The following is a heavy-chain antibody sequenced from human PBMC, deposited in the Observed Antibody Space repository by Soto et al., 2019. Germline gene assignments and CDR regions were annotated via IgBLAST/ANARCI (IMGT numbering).Heavy chain of an antibody. D-gene: IGHD3-22*01. CDR1: TFNFTSYA. CDR2: ISYDGRDK. CDR3: AKGGIIVS. J-gene: IGHJ4*02. V-gene: IGHV3-30*04. Sequence: QVQLVESGGGVVQPGTSLRLSCAASTFNFTSYATHWVRQAPGKGLEWVAVISYDGRDKFYADSVKGRFTISRDNSKHTLYLHMNSLRTDYTAMYHFAKGGIIVSWGQGTLVTVSS.